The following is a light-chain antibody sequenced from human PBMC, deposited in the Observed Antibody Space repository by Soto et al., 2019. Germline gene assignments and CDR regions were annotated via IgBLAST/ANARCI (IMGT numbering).Light chain of an antibody. CDR2: KAS. J-gene: IGKJ2*01. V-gene: IGKV1-5*03. CDR3: QQYNSYPYT. CDR1: QSISSW. Sequence: DIQMTQSPSTLSASVGDRVTITCRASQSISSWLAWYQQKPGKAPKLLIYKASSLESGVPSRFSGSGSGTEFTLAISSLQPDDFATYYCQQYNSYPYTFGQGTKLEIK.